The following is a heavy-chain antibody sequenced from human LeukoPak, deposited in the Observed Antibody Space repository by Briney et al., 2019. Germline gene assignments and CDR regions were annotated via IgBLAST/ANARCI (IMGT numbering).Heavy chain of an antibody. D-gene: IGHD4-11*01. J-gene: IGHJ6*02. Sequence: SETLSLICAVCGGSFCGYYWSWLRQPPGKGVEWVGDMVHSGSTNYNPSLKSRVTISVDTSKNQFSLKLSSVTAADTAVYYCARDLQVRAYSGRYYYGMDVWGQGTTVTVSS. CDR2: MVHSGST. V-gene: IGHV4-34*12. CDR3: ARDLQVRAYSGRYYYGMDV. CDR1: GGSFCGYY.